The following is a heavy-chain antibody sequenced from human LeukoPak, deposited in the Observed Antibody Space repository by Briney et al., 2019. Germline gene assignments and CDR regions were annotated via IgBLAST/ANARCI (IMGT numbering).Heavy chain of an antibody. J-gene: IGHJ4*02. CDR1: GYSISSGYY. CDR2: ISHSGSS. D-gene: IGHD5-18*01. Sequence: PSETLSLTCTVSGYSISSGYYWGWIRQPPGKGLEWIGSISHSGSSYYNPSLKSRVTISVDTSKNQSSLKLSSVTAADTAVYYCAHLSRYSYGYLPFDYWGQGTLVTVSS. V-gene: IGHV4-38-2*02. CDR3: AHLSRYSYGYLPFDY.